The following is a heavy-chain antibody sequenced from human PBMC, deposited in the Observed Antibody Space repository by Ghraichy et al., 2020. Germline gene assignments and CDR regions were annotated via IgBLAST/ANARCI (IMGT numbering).Heavy chain of an antibody. V-gene: IGHV3-74*01. D-gene: IGHD3-10*01. Sequence: GESLNISCAASGFIFSSYWMHWVRQAPGKGLVWVSHINNDGSNTSYADSVKGRFTISRDNAKNTLYLQMNSLRAEDTAVYYCARDTMLLWFEEGMDVWGQGTTVTVSS. CDR2: INNDGSNT. CDR3: ARDTMLLWFEEGMDV. J-gene: IGHJ6*02. CDR1: GFIFSSYW.